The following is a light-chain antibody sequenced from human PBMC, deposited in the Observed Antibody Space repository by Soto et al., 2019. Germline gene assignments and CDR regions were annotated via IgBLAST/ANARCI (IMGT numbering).Light chain of an antibody. V-gene: IGKV1-5*01. Sequence: IPRTQSPSTLSASVGGRVTITCRASQSISSWLAWYQQKPGKAPKLLIYDASSLESGVPSRFSGSGSGTEFTLTIISLQSEDFAVYYCQQYENWPPWTFGQGTKVDIK. J-gene: IGKJ1*01. CDR1: QSISSW. CDR3: QQYENWPPWT. CDR2: DAS.